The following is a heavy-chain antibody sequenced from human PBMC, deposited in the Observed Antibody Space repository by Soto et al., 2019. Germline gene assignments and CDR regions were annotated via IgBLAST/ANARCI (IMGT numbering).Heavy chain of an antibody. CDR2: INHSGST. D-gene: IGHD2-15*01. V-gene: IGHV4-61*01. CDR3: ARGTRYCSGGSCYPRYYYCYGMDV. CDR1: GGSVSSGSYY. J-gene: IGHJ6*02. Sequence: SSETLSLTCTVSGGSVSSGSYYWSWIRQPPGKGLEWIGEINHSGSTNYNPSLKSRVTISVDTSKNQFSLKLSSVTAADTAVYYCARGTRYCSGGSCYPRYYYCYGMDVWGQGTTVTVSS.